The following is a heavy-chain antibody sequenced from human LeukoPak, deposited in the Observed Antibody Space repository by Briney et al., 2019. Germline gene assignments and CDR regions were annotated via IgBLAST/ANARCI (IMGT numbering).Heavy chain of an antibody. J-gene: IGHJ4*02. CDR3: ARDYKGVAGTIAPFRY. CDR1: GFTFSSYW. CDR2: IYYSGST. V-gene: IGHV4-59*01. D-gene: IGHD6-19*01. Sequence: GSLRLSCAASGFTFSSYWMSWVRQAPGKGLEWIGYIYYSGSTNYNPSLKSRVTISVDTSKNQFSLKLSSVTAADTAVYYCARDYKGVAGTIAPFRYWGQGTLVTVSS.